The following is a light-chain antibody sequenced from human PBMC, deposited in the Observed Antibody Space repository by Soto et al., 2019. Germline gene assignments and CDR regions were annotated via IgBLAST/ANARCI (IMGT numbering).Light chain of an antibody. J-gene: IGKJ1*01. CDR2: GAS. Sequence: EIVLTQSPVTLSLSRMGRGTVGCMASQSVSSSYLAWYQQKPGQAPRLLIYGASTRATGIPARFSGSGSGTEFTLTISSLQSEDFAVYYCQQYNNWPPWTFGQGTKVDIK. CDR1: QSVSSSY. V-gene: IGKV3-15*01. CDR3: QQYNNWPPWT.